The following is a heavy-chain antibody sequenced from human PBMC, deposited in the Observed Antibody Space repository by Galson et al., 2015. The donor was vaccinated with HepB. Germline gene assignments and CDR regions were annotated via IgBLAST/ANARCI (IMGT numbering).Heavy chain of an antibody. CDR1: GYTFTGYY. J-gene: IGHJ4*02. CDR2: INPNSGGT. Sequence: SVKVSCKASGYTFTGYYMHWVRQAPGQGLEWMGWINPNSGGTNYAQKFQGRVTMTRYTSISTAYMELSRLRSDDTAVYYCARDSDFWSGSTWGFDYWGQGTLVTVSS. D-gene: IGHD3-3*01. CDR3: ARDSDFWSGSTWGFDY. V-gene: IGHV1-2*02.